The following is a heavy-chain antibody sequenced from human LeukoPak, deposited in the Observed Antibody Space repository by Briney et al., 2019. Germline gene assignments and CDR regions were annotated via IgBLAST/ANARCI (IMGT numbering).Heavy chain of an antibody. CDR2: ISSSSSTI. CDR3: ARVRGSYASDY. J-gene: IGHJ4*02. Sequence: GGSLRLSCAASGFTFSGYSMNWVRQAPGKELEWLSYISSSSSTIYYADSVKGRITISRDNAKNSLYLQMNSLRAEDTALYYCARVRGSYASDYWGQGTLVTVSS. V-gene: IGHV3-48*01. CDR1: GFTFSGYS. D-gene: IGHD3-16*01.